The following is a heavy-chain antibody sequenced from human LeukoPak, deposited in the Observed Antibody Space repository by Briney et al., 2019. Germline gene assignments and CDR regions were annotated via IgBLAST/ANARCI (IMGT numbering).Heavy chain of an antibody. Sequence: SETLSLTCTVSGGSISSYYWSWIRQPAGKGLEWIGRIYTSGSTNYNPSLKSRVTRSVDTSKNQFSLKLSSVTAADTAVYYCARRVAAAGTNYFDYWGQGTLVTVSS. D-gene: IGHD6-13*01. CDR2: IYTSGST. V-gene: IGHV4-4*07. CDR1: GGSISSYY. CDR3: ARRVAAAGTNYFDY. J-gene: IGHJ4*02.